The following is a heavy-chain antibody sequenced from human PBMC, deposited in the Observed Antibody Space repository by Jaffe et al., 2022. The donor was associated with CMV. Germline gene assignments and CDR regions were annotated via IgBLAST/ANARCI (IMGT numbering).Heavy chain of an antibody. V-gene: IGHV3-23*01. CDR3: AKGTRGIAAAGMGTFDY. J-gene: IGHJ4*02. CDR1: GFTFSSYA. D-gene: IGHD6-13*01. Sequence: EVQLLESGGGLVQPGGSLRLSCAASGFTFSSYAMSWVRQAPGKGLEWVSAISGSGGSTYYADSVKGRFTISRDNSKNTLYLQMNSLRAEDTAVYYCAKGTRGIAAAGMGTFDYWGQGTLVTVSS. CDR2: ISGSGGST.